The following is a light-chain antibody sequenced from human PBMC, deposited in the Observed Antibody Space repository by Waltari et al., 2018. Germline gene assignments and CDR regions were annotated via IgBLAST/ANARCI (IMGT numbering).Light chain of an antibody. J-gene: IGKJ1*01. Sequence: DIQMTQSPSSLSAPVVDTFTVTCRASPNIRNHLNWYQQKPATAPKLLIYPASTLHRGVPSRFSASASGTDFTLTVTNLQPDDFAVYFCQQSFSSPWTFGQGTRV. CDR3: QQSFSSPWT. V-gene: IGKV1-39*01. CDR2: PAS. CDR1: PNIRNH.